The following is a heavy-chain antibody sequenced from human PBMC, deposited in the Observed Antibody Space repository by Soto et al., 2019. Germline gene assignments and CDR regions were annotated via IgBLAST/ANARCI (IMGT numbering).Heavy chain of an antibody. CDR1: GFTFSSYN. CDR3: ARSCEEDIVLVPAAYYYYYGMDV. Sequence: PGGSLRLSCAASGFTFSSYNMNWVLQAPGKGLEWVSYISSSSSTIYYADSVKGRFTISRDNAKNSLYLQMNSLRAEDTAVYYCARSCEEDIVLVPAAYYYYYGMDVWGQGTTVTVSS. D-gene: IGHD2-2*01. V-gene: IGHV3-48*04. CDR2: ISSSSSTI. J-gene: IGHJ6*02.